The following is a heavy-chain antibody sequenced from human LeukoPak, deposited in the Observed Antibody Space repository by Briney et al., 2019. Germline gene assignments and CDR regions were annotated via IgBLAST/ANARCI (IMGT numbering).Heavy chain of an antibody. Sequence: ASVKVSCKASGGTFSSYAISWVRQAPGQGLEWMGWINPNSGGTNYAQKFQGRVTMTRDTSINTAYMELSRLRSDDTAVYYCARDGKYSSERFDYWGRGTLVTVSS. J-gene: IGHJ4*02. CDR2: INPNSGGT. CDR3: ARDGKYSSERFDY. CDR1: GGTFSSYA. V-gene: IGHV1-2*02. D-gene: IGHD6-19*01.